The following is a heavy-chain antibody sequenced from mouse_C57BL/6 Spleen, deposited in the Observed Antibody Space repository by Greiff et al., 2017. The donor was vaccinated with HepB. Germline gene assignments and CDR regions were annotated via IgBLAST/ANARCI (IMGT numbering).Heavy chain of an antibody. CDR3: ARGPGSNPY. J-gene: IGHJ2*01. CDR2: IDPSDSYT. D-gene: IGHD2-5*01. V-gene: IGHV1-69*01. CDR1: GYTFTSYW. Sequence: QVHVKQPGAELVMPGASVKLSCKASGYTFTSYWMHWVKQRPGQGLEWIGEIDPSDSYTNYNQKFKGKSTLTVDKSSSTAYMQLSSLTSEDSAVYYCARGPGSNPYWGQGTTLTVSS.